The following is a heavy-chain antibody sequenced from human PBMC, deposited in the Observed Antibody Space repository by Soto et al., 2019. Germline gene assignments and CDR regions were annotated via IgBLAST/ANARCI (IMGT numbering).Heavy chain of an antibody. D-gene: IGHD2-21*01. CDR1: GGSFTSYS. CDR3: AKSLLFVDHGYMDV. Sequence: QVHLVQSGAELKKPGSSVKVSCEASGGSFTSYSFTWVRQAPGQGLEWMGRIIPIQGKANYALKFQDRVTITADRSTRTVYMELTSLRPEDTAVYFSAKSLLFVDHGYMDVWGKGTPVTVSS. J-gene: IGHJ6*03. V-gene: IGHV1-69*02. CDR2: IIPIQGKA.